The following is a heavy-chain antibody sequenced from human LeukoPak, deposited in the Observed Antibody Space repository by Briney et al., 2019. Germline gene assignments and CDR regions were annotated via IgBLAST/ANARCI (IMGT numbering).Heavy chain of an antibody. CDR2: ISYDGSNK. Sequence: GGSLRLSCAASGFTFSTYGMHWVRQAPGKGLEWVAVISYDGSNKYYADSVKGRFTISRDNSKNTLYLQMNSLRAEDTAVYYCAKDRRSLLRFDYWGQGTLVTVSS. V-gene: IGHV3-30*18. CDR3: AKDRRSLLRFDY. J-gene: IGHJ4*02. D-gene: IGHD2-15*01. CDR1: GFTFSTYG.